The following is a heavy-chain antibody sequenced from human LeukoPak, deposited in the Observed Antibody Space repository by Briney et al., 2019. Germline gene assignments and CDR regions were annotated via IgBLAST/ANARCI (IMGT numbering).Heavy chain of an antibody. D-gene: IGHD3-10*01. V-gene: IGHV3-72*01. CDR1: GFTFSDHY. J-gene: IGHJ4*02. CDR3: ARSHGSGTYPFDY. CDR2: TRKKVNSYTT. Sequence: GSLRLSCAASGFTFSDHYMDWVRQAPGKGLEWVGRTRKKVNSYTTEYAASVKGRFTISRDDSKNSLYLQMNSLKTEDTAVYYCARSHGSGTYPFDYWGQGTLVTVSS.